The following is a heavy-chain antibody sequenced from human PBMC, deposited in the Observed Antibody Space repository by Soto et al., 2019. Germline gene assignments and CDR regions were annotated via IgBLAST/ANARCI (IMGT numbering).Heavy chain of an antibody. CDR1: GGSFSGYY. J-gene: IGHJ4*02. D-gene: IGHD2-15*01. CDR3: ARTYCSGGSCYLFDY. V-gene: IGHV4-34*01. CDR2: INHSGST. Sequence: SETLSLTCAVYGGSFSGYYWSWIRQPPGKGLEWIGEINHSGSTNYNPSLKSRVTISVDTSKNQFSLKLSSVTAADTAVYYCARTYCSGGSCYLFDYWGQGTLVTVSS.